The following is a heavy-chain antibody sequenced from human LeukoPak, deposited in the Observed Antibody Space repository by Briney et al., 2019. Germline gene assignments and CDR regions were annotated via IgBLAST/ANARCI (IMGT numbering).Heavy chain of an antibody. Sequence: QPGRSLRLSCAASGFTFSTYGFHWVRQAPGKGLEWVAVIPYDGSNKYYADSVKGRFTISRDNSKNTLYLQMNTLRAEDTAVYYCAKEVGYGMDVWGQGTTVTVSS. D-gene: IGHD1-26*01. CDR3: AKEVGYGMDV. CDR1: GFTFSTYG. J-gene: IGHJ6*02. V-gene: IGHV3-30*18. CDR2: IPYDGSNK.